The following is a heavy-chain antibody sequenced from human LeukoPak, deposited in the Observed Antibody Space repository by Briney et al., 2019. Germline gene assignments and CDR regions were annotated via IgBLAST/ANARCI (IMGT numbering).Heavy chain of an antibody. CDR2: VYYSGTT. V-gene: IGHV4-39*07. CDR1: DGSISNSNYY. CDR3: ARYGGYGSGIDPLDY. J-gene: IGHJ4*02. Sequence: SETLSLTCTVSDGSISNSNYYWAWIRQPPGKGLEWIGSVYYSGTTYYNPSLKSRGTMSVDTSKNQFSLKLTSVTAADTAVYYCARYGGYGSGIDPLDYWGQGTLVIVSS. D-gene: IGHD3-10*01.